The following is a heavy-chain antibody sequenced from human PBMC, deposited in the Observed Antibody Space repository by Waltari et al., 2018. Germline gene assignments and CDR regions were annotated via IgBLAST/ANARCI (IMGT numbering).Heavy chain of an antibody. CDR3: AVDTAMVGDY. CDR2: ISSSSSYI. J-gene: IGHJ4*02. D-gene: IGHD5-18*01. Sequence: EGQMVESGGGLIKQGGSLRLSCAAPGLTFSSDSMHWFRQAPGKGLECVSSISSSSSYIYYADSVMGRFTISRDNAKNLLYLQINSLRAEDTAVYYCAVDTAMVGDYWGQGTLVTVSS. V-gene: IGHV3-21*01. CDR1: GLTFSSDS.